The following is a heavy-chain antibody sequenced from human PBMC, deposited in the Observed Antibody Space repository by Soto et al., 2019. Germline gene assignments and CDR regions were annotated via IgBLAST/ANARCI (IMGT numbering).Heavy chain of an antibody. D-gene: IGHD3-22*01. CDR1: GGTFSSYA. J-gene: IGHJ4*02. CDR3: ARETNYYDSSGYYYVSGFDY. CDR2: IIPIFGTA. V-gene: IGHV1-69*13. Sequence: SVKVSCKASGGTFSSYAISWVRQAPGQGLEWMGGIIPIFGTANYAQKFQGRVTITADESTSTAYMELSSLRSEDTAVYYCARETNYYDSSGYYYVSGFDYWGQGTLVTVSS.